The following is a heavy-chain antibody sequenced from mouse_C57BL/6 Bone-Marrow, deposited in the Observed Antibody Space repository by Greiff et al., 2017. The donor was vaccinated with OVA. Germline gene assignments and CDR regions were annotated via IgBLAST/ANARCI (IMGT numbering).Heavy chain of an antibody. CDR3: TPQLGQDY. D-gene: IGHD4-1*02. CDR1: GFTFSNYW. CDR2: FRLKSDNYAT. J-gene: IGHJ2*01. V-gene: IGHV6-3*01. Sequence: EVKLVESGGGLVQPGGSMKLSCVASGFTFSNYWMNWVRQSPETGLEWVAQFRLKSDNYATHYAESVKGMFTISRDDSKSSVYMQMNNSRAEDTGIYYCTPQLGQDYWGQGTTLTVSS.